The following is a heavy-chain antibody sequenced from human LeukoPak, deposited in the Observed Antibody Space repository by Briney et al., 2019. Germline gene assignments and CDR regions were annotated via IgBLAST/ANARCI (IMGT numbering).Heavy chain of an antibody. D-gene: IGHD1-14*01. CDR3: ARTPARYPFDY. CDR1: GGSISSGSYY. J-gene: IGHJ4*02. V-gene: IGHV4-61*02. CDR2: IYTSGST. Sequence: SETLSLTCTVSGGSISSGSYYWSWIRQPAGKGLEWIGRIYTSGSTNYNPSLKSRVTMSVDTSKNQFSLKVRSVTAADTAVYYCARTPARYPFDYWGQGTLVTVSS.